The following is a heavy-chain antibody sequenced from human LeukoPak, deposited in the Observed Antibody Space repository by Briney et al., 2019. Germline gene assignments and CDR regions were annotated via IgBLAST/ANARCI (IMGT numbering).Heavy chain of an antibody. CDR3: ARDKDAAAGTRHYYYYMDV. D-gene: IGHD6-13*01. CDR1: GGSISSTNYY. Sequence: SETLSLTCTVSGGSISSTNYYWVWIRQPPGKGLEWIGSISNSGTTYYNPSLKSRLTIAVDTSKNQFSLKLSSVTAADTAVYYCARDKDAAAGTRHYYYYMDVWGKGTTVTISS. CDR2: ISNSGTT. V-gene: IGHV4-39*07. J-gene: IGHJ6*03.